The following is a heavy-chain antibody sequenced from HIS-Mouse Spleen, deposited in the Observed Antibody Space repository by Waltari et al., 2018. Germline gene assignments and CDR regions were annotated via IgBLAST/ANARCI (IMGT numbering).Heavy chain of an antibody. CDR3: AREIPYSSSWYDWYFDL. D-gene: IGHD6-13*01. CDR2: IYYSCST. CDR1: GGSISSSSYY. V-gene: IGHV4-39*07. J-gene: IGHJ2*01. Sequence: QLQLQESGPGLVKPSETLSLTCTVSGGSISSSSYYWGWYRQPPGKGLEWIGSIYYSCSTSDNPSLKSRVTISVDTSKNQFSLKLGSVTAADTAVYYCAREIPYSSSWYDWYFDLWGRGTLVTVSS.